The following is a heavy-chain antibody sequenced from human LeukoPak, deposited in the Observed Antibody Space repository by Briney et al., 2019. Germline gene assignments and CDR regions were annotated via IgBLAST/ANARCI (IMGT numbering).Heavy chain of an antibody. V-gene: IGHV4-4*07. Sequence: SETLSLTCTVSGGSIRSSYWNWIRKPAGKGLEWIGIIYTSGGTNYNPSLKGRVTGSVDTSKNQFSLNLTSVTDADTAVYYCARGDGSGAPYDYGMDVWGQGTTVTVSS. CDR2: IYTSGGT. CDR1: GGSIRSSY. J-gene: IGHJ6*02. D-gene: IGHD3-10*01. CDR3: ARGDGSGAPYDYGMDV.